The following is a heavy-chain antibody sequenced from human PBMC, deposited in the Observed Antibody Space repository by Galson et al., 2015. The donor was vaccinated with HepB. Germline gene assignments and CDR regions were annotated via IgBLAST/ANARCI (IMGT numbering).Heavy chain of an antibody. CDR2: ISGSSSHI. CDR3: AISGGRGYDEFDS. D-gene: IGHD3-10*01. CDR1: GFTFSSRS. J-gene: IGHJ4*02. Sequence: SLRLSCAASGFTFSSRSMNWVRQAPGKGLEWISYISGSSSHIYYADSVKGRFTISRDNAKKSLYLQMNSLRAEYTAVYYCAISGGRGYDEFDSWGQGTLVTVTS. V-gene: IGHV3-48*01.